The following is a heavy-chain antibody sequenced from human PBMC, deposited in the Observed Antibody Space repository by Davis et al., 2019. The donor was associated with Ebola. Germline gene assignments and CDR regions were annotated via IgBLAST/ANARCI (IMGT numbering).Heavy chain of an antibody. V-gene: IGHV3-7*03. CDR1: GFTFSNYW. CDR3: ARGDSYYDPSGYYAGPEAPDH. Sequence: GESLKISCAASGFTFSNYWMTWVRQAPGKGLEWVANIKQDGSEKYYLDSVEGRFTISRDNGKNLVFLQMNILRAEDTAVYYCARGDSYYDPSGYYAGPEAPDHWGQGTLVSVSS. D-gene: IGHD3-22*01. J-gene: IGHJ4*02. CDR2: IKQDGSEK.